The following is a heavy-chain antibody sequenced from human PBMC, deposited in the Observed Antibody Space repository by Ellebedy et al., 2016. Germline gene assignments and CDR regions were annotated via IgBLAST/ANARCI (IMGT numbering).Heavy chain of an antibody. CDR3: ARPSPFYEPYSAFDY. D-gene: IGHD3-16*01. V-gene: IGHV1-69*13. CDR2: IIPIFGTA. CDR1: GGTFSSYA. J-gene: IGHJ4*02. Sequence: SVKVSXXASGGTFSSYAISWVRQAPGQGLEWMGGIIPIFGTANYAQKFQGRVTITADESTSTAYMELSSLRSEDTAVYYCARPSPFYEPYSAFDYWGQGTLVTVSS.